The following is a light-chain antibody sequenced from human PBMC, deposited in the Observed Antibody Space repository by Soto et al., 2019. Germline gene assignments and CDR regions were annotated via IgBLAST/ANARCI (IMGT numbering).Light chain of an antibody. V-gene: IGLV2-14*03. Sequence: QSALNQPASVSGSPGQSITISCTGTSSDVGGYNYVSWYQHHPGKAPKLIIYDVTNRPSGVSNPFSGSKSGNTASLTIPGLQPEDEADYYCSSYTTSNTRQIVFGTGTKVTVL. J-gene: IGLJ1*01. CDR3: SSYTTSNTRQIV. CDR1: SSDVGGYNY. CDR2: DVT.